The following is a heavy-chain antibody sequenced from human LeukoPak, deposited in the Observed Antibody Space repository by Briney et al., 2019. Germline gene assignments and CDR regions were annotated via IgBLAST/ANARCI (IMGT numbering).Heavy chain of an antibody. CDR1: GGSISSYY. V-gene: IGHV4-4*07. D-gene: IGHD3-10*01. J-gene: IGHJ4*02. CDR3: ARDLTQSSPDYYGSGSFDY. CDR2: IYSSGST. Sequence: SETLSLTCTVSGGSISSYYWSWIRQPAGKGLEWIGRIYSSGSTNYNPSLKSRVTMSVDTSKNQFSLKLTSVTAADTAVYYFARDLTQSSPDYYGSGSFDYWGQGTLVTVSS.